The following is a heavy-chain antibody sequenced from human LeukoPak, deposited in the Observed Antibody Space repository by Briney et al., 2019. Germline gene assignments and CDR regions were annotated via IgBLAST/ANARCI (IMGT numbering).Heavy chain of an antibody. Sequence: RGSLRLSCSASGFTFGIYFMHWVRQAPGKGLEYVSAINSNGGGTYYADSVKGRFTISRDNSKNTLFLQMSSLRPEDTAVYYCVKRDGFKYDSWGQGTLVTVSS. V-gene: IGHV3-64D*06. J-gene: IGHJ4*02. D-gene: IGHD5-24*01. CDR3: VKRDGFKYDS. CDR2: INSNGGGT. CDR1: GFTFGIYF.